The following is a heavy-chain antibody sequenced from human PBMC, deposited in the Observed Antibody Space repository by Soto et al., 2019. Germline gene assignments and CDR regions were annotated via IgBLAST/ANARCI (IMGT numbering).Heavy chain of an antibody. V-gene: IGHV3-74*01. CDR1: GFTFSKYW. J-gene: IGHJ4*02. CDR2: ISSDGTTT. CDR3: AIQDCTNDVCLEAAVTVGGALDY. Sequence: EVQLVESGGGLVQPGKALRLSCAASGFTFSKYWIHWVRQAPGKGPVWVSYISSDGTTTDYADSVKGRFTISRDNAQNRRYLQLDSLRAEDTPVYYCAIQDCTNDVCLEAAVTVGGALDYWAQSDKVALSS. D-gene: IGHD2-8*01.